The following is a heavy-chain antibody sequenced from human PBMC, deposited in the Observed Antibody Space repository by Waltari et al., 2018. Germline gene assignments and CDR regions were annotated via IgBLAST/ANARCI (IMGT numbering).Heavy chain of an antibody. Sequence: QVQLVQSGAEVKKPGASVKVSCKASGYTFTSYAMHWVRQAPAQRLEWMGWINAGNGNTKYSQKFQGRVTITRDTSASTAYMELSSLRSEDTAVYYCARGDSSGYYAMGITDFDYWGQGTLVTVSS. V-gene: IGHV1-3*01. CDR2: INAGNGNT. CDR1: GYTFTSYA. CDR3: ARGDSSGYYAMGITDFDY. D-gene: IGHD3-22*01. J-gene: IGHJ4*02.